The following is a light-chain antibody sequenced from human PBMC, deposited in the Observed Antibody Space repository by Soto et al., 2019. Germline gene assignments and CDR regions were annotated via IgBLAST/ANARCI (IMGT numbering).Light chain of an antibody. CDR1: SSDVGGYNY. CDR3: SSYTSSSRPYV. CDR2: DVS. Sequence: QSALTQPASVSGSPGQSITISCTGTSSDVGGYNYVSWYQQHPGKAPKLMIYDVSNRPSGVSNRFSGSKSGNTASLTISGLQAEDEADYYCSSYTSSSRPYVFGTVTKLTVL. J-gene: IGLJ1*01. V-gene: IGLV2-14*01.